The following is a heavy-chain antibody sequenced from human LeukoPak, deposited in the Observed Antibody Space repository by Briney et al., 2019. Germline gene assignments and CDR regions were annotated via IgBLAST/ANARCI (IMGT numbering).Heavy chain of an antibody. CDR3: ARNWFDP. CDR2: IYSGGST. V-gene: IGHV3-53*05. Sequence: GRSLRLSCAASGFTFDDYAMHWVRQAPGKGLEWVSVIYSGGSTYYADSVKGRFTISRDKSKNTVYLQMNSLRFEDTAMYYCARNWFDPWGQGTLVTVSS. J-gene: IGHJ5*02. CDR1: GFTFDDYA.